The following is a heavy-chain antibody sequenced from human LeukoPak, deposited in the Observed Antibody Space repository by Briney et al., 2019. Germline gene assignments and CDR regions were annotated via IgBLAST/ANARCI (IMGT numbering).Heavy chain of an antibody. CDR1: GYTFTSYY. V-gene: IGHV1-46*01. CDR3: ARNSIAVAGTYFDY. CDR2: INPSGGST. D-gene: IGHD6-19*01. Sequence: ASVKVSCKASGYTFTSYYMHWVRQAPGRGLEWMGIINPSGGSTSYAQKFQGRVTMTRDMSTSTVYMELSSLRAEDTAVYYCARNSIAVAGTYFDYWGQGTLVTVSS. J-gene: IGHJ4*02.